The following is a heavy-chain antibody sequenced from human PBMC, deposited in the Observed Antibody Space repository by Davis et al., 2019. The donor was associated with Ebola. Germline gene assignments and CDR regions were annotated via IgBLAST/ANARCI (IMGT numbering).Heavy chain of an antibody. D-gene: IGHD5-24*01. V-gene: IGHV4-39*07. J-gene: IGHJ3*02. CDR2: IYYSGGT. Sequence: MPSETLSLTCTVSGGSISNSDFNYWGWIRQPPGKGLEWIGSIYYSGGTYYNPSLKSRVTISVDTSKNQFSLKLSSVTAADTAVYYCARFEMATIEGDDAFDIWGQGTMVTVSS. CDR1: GGSISNSDFNY. CDR3: ARFEMATIEGDDAFDI.